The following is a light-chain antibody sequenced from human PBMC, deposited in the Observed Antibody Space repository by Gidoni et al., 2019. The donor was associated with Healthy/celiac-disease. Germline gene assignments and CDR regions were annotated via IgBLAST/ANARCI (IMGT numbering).Light chain of an antibody. CDR1: QDISNY. J-gene: IGKJ4*01. CDR3: QQYDNLPLT. Sequence: DHQLAESPSPLSASVGNRVTITCHASQDISNYLNWYQQKPGKAPKLLIYDASNLETGVPSRFSGSGSGTDFTFTISSLQPEDIATYYCQQYDNLPLTFGGGTKVEIK. V-gene: IGKV1-33*01. CDR2: DAS.